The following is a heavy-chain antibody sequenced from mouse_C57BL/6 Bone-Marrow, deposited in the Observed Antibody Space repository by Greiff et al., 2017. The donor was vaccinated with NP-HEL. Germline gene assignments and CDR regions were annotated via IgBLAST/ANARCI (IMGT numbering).Heavy chain of an antibody. J-gene: IGHJ4*01. CDR2: ISSGGDYI. CDR1: GFTFSSYA. Sequence: DVKLLESGEGLVKPGGSLKLSCAASGFTFSSYAMSWVRQTPEKRLEWVAYISSGGDYIYYADTVKGRFTISRDNARNTLYLQMSSLKSEDTAMYYCTRDRLLPYYYAMDYWGQGTSVTVSS. CDR3: TRDRLLPYYYAMDY. V-gene: IGHV5-9-1*02. D-gene: IGHD2-3*01.